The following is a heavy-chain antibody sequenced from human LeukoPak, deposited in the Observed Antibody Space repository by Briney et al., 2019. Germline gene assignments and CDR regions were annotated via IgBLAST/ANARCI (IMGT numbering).Heavy chain of an antibody. CDR2: ISSSGSTI. CDR3: ARGGYYDSSGYFDY. D-gene: IGHD3-22*01. J-gene: IGHJ4*02. Sequence: PGGSLRLSCAASGFTFSSYSMNWVRQAPGKGLEWVSYISSSGSTIYYADSVKGRFTISRDNAKNSLYLQMNSLRAEDTAVYYCARGGYYDSSGYFDYWGQGTLVTVSS. CDR1: GFTFSSYS. V-gene: IGHV3-48*04.